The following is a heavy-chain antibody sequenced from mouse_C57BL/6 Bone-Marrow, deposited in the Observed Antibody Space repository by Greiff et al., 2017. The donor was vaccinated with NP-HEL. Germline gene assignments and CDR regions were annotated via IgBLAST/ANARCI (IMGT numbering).Heavy chain of an antibody. CDR2: IRLKSDNYAT. CDR3: TPLITTVVARHYYAMDY. V-gene: IGHV6-3*01. J-gene: IGHJ4*01. Sequence: EVKVEESGGGLVQPGGSMKLSCVASGFTFSNYWMNWVRQSPEKGLEWVAQIRLKSDNYATHYAESVKGRFTISRDDSKSSVYLQMNNLRAEDTGIYYCTPLITTVVARHYYAMDYWGQGTSVTVSS. CDR1: GFTFSNYW. D-gene: IGHD1-1*01.